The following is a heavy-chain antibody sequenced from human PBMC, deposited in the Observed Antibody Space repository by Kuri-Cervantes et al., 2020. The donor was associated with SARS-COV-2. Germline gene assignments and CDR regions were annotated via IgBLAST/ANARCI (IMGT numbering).Heavy chain of an antibody. CDR2: IDYSGRT. CDR3: AKDWWSRGIAAAGRPTGVDD. CDR1: GGSSSGYY. D-gene: IGHD6-13*01. J-gene: IGHJ4*02. Sequence: SETWSLTCAVYGGSSSGYYWSWIRQPPGKGLEWIGYIDYSGRTKYNPSPKSGVTISVDTSKNQFSLKLSSVTAEDTAVYYCAKDWWSRGIAAAGRPTGVDDWGQGTLVTVSS. V-gene: IGHV4-59*01.